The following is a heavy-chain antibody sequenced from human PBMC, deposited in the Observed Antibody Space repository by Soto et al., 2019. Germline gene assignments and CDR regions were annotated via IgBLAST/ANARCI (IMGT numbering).Heavy chain of an antibody. CDR3: ARDLPGSSSSADWFDP. Sequence: SVKVSCKASGGTFSSYAISWVRQAPGQGLEWMGGIIPIFGTANYAQKFQGRVTITADESTSTAYMELSSLRSEDTAVYYCARDLPGSSSSADWFDPWGQGTLVTVSS. CDR2: IIPIFGTA. V-gene: IGHV1-69*01. CDR1: GGTFSSYA. D-gene: IGHD6-6*01. J-gene: IGHJ5*02.